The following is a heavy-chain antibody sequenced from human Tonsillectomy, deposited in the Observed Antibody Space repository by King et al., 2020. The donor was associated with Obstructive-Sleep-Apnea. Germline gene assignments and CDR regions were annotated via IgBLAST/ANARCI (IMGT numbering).Heavy chain of an antibody. CDR1: GFTFSRYA. CDR3: AALGAIVNRDAFDI. J-gene: IGHJ3*02. Sequence: VQLVESGGGLVQPGGSLRLSCAASGFTFSRYAVNWVRQAPGKGLEWVSYISSSSSTIYYADSVKGRFTISRDNTKNSLYLQMNSLRAEDTAVYYCAALGAIVNRDAFDIWGQGTVVTVSS. CDR2: ISSSSSTI. V-gene: IGHV3-48*04. D-gene: IGHD1-26*01.